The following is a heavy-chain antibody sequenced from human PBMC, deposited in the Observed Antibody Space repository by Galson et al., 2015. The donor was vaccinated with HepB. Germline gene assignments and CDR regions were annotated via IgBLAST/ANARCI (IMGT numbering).Heavy chain of an antibody. CDR1: GGSISVDNYY. J-gene: IGHJ3*02. D-gene: IGHD3-9*01. V-gene: IGHV4-30-4*01. CDR2: IYYSGST. Sequence: TLSLTCTVSGGSISVDNYYWNWIRQPPGKGLEWIGNIYYSGSTNCNPSLKSRLTISVDTSKSQFFLKLTSVTAADAAVYYCARGFDGKKAFDIWGQGTLVTVSS. CDR3: ARGFDGKKAFDI.